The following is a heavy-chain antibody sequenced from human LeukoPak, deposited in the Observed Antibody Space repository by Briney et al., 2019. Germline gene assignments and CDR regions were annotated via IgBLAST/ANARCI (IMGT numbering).Heavy chain of an antibody. CDR1: GGSISSYY. D-gene: IGHD5-18*01. V-gene: IGHV4-59*01. CDR3: ASLKIQLWIMDY. Sequence: SETLSLTRTVSGGSISSYYWSWIRQPPGKGLEWIGYIYYSGSTNYNPSLKSRVTISVDTSKNQFSLKLSSVTAADTAVYYCASLKIQLWIMDYWGQGTLVTVSS. J-gene: IGHJ4*02. CDR2: IYYSGST.